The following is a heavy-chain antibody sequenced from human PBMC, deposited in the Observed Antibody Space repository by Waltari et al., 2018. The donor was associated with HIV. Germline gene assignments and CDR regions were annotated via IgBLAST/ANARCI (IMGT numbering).Heavy chain of an antibody. J-gene: IGHJ4*02. CDR3: ARDSGKTRLFDY. D-gene: IGHD6-25*01. CDR1: TFTSSS. Sequence: TFTSSSMNWVRQAPGQGLEWMGWINTNTGNPTYAQGFTGRFVFSLDSSVTMAYLEISSLRADDTAVYYCARDSGKTRLFDYWGQGTLVTVSS. CDR2: INTNTGNP. V-gene: IGHV7-4-1*04.